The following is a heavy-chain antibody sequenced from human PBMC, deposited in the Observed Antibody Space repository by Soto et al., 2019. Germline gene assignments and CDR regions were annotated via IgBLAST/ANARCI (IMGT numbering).Heavy chain of an antibody. CDR3: ARVAAAGHNWFDP. D-gene: IGHD6-13*01. CDR2: INAGNGNT. V-gene: IGHV1-3*01. CDR1: GYTFTSYA. Sequence: QVQLVQSGAEVKKPGASVKVSCKVSGYTFTSYAMHWVRQAPGQRLEWMGWINAGNGNTKYSQKFQGRVTITRDTSASTAYMELSSLRSEDTAVYYCARVAAAGHNWFDPWGQGTLVTVSS. J-gene: IGHJ5*02.